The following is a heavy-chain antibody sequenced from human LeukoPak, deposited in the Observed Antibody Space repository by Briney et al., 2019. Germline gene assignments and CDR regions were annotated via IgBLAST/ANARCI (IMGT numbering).Heavy chain of an antibody. J-gene: IGHJ6*03. CDR1: GGSISSYY. Sequence: SETLSLTCTVSGGSISSYYRSWIRQPPGKGLEWIGYIYYSGSTNYNPSLKSRVTISVDTSKNQFSLKLSSVTAADTAVYYCARDRVYGSGTYTLDYYYYYMDVWGKGTTVTVSS. D-gene: IGHD3-10*01. V-gene: IGHV4-59*01. CDR2: IYYSGST. CDR3: ARDRVYGSGTYTLDYYYYYMDV.